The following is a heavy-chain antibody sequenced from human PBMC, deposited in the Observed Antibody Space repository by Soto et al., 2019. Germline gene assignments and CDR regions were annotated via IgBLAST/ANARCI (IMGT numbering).Heavy chain of an antibody. CDR1: GFTFSSYA. CDR2: ISYDGSNK. CDR3: AILEMAIVDY. V-gene: IGHV3-30-3*01. J-gene: IGHJ4*02. D-gene: IGHD2-21*01. Sequence: GGSLRLSCAASGFTFSSYAMHWVRQAPGKGLEWVAVISYDGSNKYYADSVKGRFTISRDNSKNTLYLQMNSLRAEDTAVYYCAILEMAIVDYWGQGTLVTVSS.